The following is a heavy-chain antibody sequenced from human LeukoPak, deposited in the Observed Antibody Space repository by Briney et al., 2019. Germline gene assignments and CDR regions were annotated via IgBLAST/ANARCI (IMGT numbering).Heavy chain of an antibody. D-gene: IGHD2-2*01. J-gene: IGHJ6*03. Sequence: GGSLRLSCAASGFTFSSYWMSWVRQAPGKGPEWVANIKQDGSEKYYVDSVKGRFTISRDNAKNSLYLQMNSLRAEDTAVYYCARTSRDIVVVPAAESRYYYYYYMDVWGKGTTVTISS. CDR2: IKQDGSEK. CDR1: GFTFSSYW. V-gene: IGHV3-7*01. CDR3: ARTSRDIVVVPAAESRYYYYYYMDV.